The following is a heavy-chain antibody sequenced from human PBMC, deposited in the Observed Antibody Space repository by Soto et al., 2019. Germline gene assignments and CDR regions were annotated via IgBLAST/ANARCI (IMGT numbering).Heavy chain of an antibody. J-gene: IGHJ6*03. D-gene: IGHD3-22*01. CDR2: ISAYNGNT. CDR3: GGGGSIVVATRRLMDV. CDR1: GYTFTSYG. V-gene: IGHV1-18*01. Sequence: ASVKVSCKASGYTFTSYGISWVRQAPGQGLEWMGWISAYNGNTNYAQKLQGRVTMTTDTSTSTAYMELRSLRSDDTAFYYCGGGGSIVVATRRLMDVWGKGTTVTVSS.